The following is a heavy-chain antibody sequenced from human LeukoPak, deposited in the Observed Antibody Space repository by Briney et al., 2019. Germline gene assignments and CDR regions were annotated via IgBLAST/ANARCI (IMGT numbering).Heavy chain of an antibody. CDR3: ARGTGVRYCSNGVCYTSDY. V-gene: IGHV5-51*01. CDR1: GGTFSSYA. CDR2: IHPGDSDT. D-gene: IGHD2-8*01. J-gene: IGHJ4*02. Sequence: KVSCKASGGTFSSYAISWVRQMPGKGLEWMGIIHPGDSDTRYSPSFQGQVTISADKSISTAYLQWSSLKASDTAMYYCARGTGVRYCSNGVCYTSDYWGQGTLVTVSS.